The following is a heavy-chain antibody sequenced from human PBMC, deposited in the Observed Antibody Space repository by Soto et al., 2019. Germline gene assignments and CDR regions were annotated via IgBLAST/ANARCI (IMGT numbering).Heavy chain of an antibody. Sequence: LRLSCAASGFTFSSYGMHWVRQAPGKGLEWVAVISYDGSNKYYADSVKGRFTISRDNSKNTLYLQMNSLRAEDTAVCYCAKETNMVRGPPPFDYWGQGTLVTVSS. V-gene: IGHV3-30*18. CDR1: GFTFSSYG. CDR3: AKETNMVRGPPPFDY. J-gene: IGHJ4*02. D-gene: IGHD3-10*01. CDR2: ISYDGSNK.